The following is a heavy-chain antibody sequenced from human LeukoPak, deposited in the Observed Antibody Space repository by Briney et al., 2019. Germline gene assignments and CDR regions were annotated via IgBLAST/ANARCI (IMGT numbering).Heavy chain of an antibody. V-gene: IGHV3-23*01. J-gene: IGHJ4*02. CDR2: ISGSGTTT. CDR3: AKGVRPVVAATYFDY. Sequence: GGSLRLSCAASGFTFRSYGMSWVRQAPGKGLEWVSIISGSGTTTDYADSVKGRFTISRDNSKNTLYLQMNRLRAEDTAVYYCAKGVRPVVAATYFDYWGQGTLVTVS. D-gene: IGHD2-15*01. CDR1: GFTFRSYG.